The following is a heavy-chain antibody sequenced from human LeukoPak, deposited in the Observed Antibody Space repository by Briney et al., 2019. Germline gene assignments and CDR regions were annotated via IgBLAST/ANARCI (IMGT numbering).Heavy chain of an antibody. CDR2: INPNSGGT. V-gene: IGHV1-2*02. J-gene: IGHJ4*02. CDR3: ARDLLGSIAAGY. Sequence: GASVKVSCKASGYTFTGYSMHWVRQAPGQGLEWMGWINPNSGGTNYAQKFQGRVTMTRDTSISTAYMELSRLRSDDTAVYYCARDLLGSIAAGYWGQGTLVTVSS. D-gene: IGHD6-6*01. CDR1: GYTFTGYS.